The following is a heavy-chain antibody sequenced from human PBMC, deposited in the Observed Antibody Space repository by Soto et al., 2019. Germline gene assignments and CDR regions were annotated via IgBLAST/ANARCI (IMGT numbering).Heavy chain of an antibody. CDR2: INHSGST. Sequence: SETLSLTCAVYGGSFSGYYWSWIRQPPGKGLEWIGEINHSGSTNYNPSLESRVTISVDTSKNQFSLKLSSVTAADTAVYYCARGGGFGFNWFDPWGQGTLVTVSS. J-gene: IGHJ5*02. D-gene: IGHD3-10*01. V-gene: IGHV4-34*01. CDR3: ARGGGFGFNWFDP. CDR1: GGSFSGYY.